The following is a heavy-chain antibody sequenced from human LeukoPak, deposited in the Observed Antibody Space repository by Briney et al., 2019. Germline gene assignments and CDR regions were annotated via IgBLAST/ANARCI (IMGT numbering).Heavy chain of an antibody. V-gene: IGHV1-2*02. J-gene: IGHJ4*02. CDR2: ISPHSGDV. D-gene: IGHD2-15*01. CDR3: DY. Sequence: ASVKVSCKASGYSFTANYIHWVRQAPGQGLEWMGWISPHSGDVRSAQKFQGRVTMTSDTSITTAYYCARDVDPYCNFGSCYDYWGQGTQVTVSS. CDR1: GYSFTANY.